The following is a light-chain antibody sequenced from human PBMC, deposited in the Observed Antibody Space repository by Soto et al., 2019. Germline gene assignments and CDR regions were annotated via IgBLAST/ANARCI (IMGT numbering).Light chain of an antibody. Sequence: EIVLTQSPGTLSVSPGERASLSCRASKTVNNKVAWYQQKSRLPPRLLIYDAYLRATGVPARFSGRGSGTECTLIIISLQSEEFANYYCQQYDNWPPYTFGPGTQLEI. CDR3: QQYDNWPPYT. V-gene: IGKV3-15*01. CDR1: KTVNNK. J-gene: IGKJ2*01. CDR2: DAY.